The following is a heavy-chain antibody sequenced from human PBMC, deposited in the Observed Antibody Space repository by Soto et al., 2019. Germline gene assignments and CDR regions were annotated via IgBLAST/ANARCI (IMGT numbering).Heavy chain of an antibody. J-gene: IGHJ4*02. Sequence: EVQLVESGGGLVQPGGSLRLSCAASGFTFSSYSMNWVRQAPGKGLEWVSYISSSSSTIYYADSVKGRFTISRDNAKNSLYLQMNSLRAEDTAVYYCASYCTNGVCYTGGAGFDYWGQGTLVTVSS. CDR3: ASYCTNGVCYTGGAGFDY. D-gene: IGHD2-8*01. CDR2: ISSSSSTI. V-gene: IGHV3-48*01. CDR1: GFTFSSYS.